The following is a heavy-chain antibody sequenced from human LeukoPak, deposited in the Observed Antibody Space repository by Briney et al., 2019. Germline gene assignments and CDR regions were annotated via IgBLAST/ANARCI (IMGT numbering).Heavy chain of an antibody. J-gene: IGHJ4*02. CDR1: GFAFSSYG. CDR2: ISSSSYYI. D-gene: IGHD3-10*01. CDR3: ARDAGMVRGVILYYFDY. Sequence: GGTLRLSCAASGFAFSSYGMSWVRQAPGKGLEWVSSISSSSYYIYYADSVKGRFTISRDNAKNSLYLQMNSLRAEDTAVYYCARDAGMVRGVILYYFDYWGQGTLVTVSS. V-gene: IGHV3-21*01.